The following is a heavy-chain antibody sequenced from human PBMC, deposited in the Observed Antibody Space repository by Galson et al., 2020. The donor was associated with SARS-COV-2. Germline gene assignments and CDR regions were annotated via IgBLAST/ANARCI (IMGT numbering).Heavy chain of an antibody. CDR3: ARDRRDYFDY. CDR2: ISYDGSKK. V-gene: IGHV3-30*04. J-gene: IGHJ4*02. Sequence: WGSLRLSCAASGFTFSSFCIHWVRQAPDKGLEWVALISYDGSKKDYADSVKGRFTISRDNSKNTLYLQMNSLRTEDTAIYYCARDRRDYFDYCGQGTLVTVSS. CDR1: GFTFSSFC.